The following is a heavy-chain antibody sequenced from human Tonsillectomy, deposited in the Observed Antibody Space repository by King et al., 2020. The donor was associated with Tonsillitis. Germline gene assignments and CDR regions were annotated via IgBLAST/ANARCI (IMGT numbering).Heavy chain of an antibody. D-gene: IGHD6-6*01. CDR3: ARHGNGPLGSSVLFTWGVWSFDY. CDR1: GYSFTSYW. CDR2: IYPGDSDT. J-gene: IGHJ4*02. V-gene: IGHV5-51*01. Sequence: VQLVESGAEVKKPGESLKISCKGSGYSFTSYWIGWVRQMPGKGLEWMGIIYPGDSDTRYSPSFQGQVTISADKSISTAYLQWSSLKASDTAMYYCARHGNGPLGSSVLFTWGVWSFDYWGQGTLVTVSS.